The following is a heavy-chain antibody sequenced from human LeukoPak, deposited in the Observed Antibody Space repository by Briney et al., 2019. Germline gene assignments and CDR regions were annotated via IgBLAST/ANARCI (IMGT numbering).Heavy chain of an antibody. CDR1: GYAISSGGFS. Sequence: SETLSLTCTVSGYAISSGGFSWNWIRQPPEKGLEWIGCIYDRGPASYNPSLKSRFTISVDRPKNQFFLNVTSLTAADTAVYYCARSRQASGLFSSWGQGTLVVVSS. D-gene: IGHD3-10*01. CDR3: ARSRQASGLFSS. V-gene: IGHV4-30-2*01. CDR2: IYDRGPA. J-gene: IGHJ5*02.